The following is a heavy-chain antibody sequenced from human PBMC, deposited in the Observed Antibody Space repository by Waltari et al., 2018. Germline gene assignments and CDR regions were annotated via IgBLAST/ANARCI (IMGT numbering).Heavy chain of an antibody. V-gene: IGHV4-39*01. CDR1: GGSISSRSYY. CDR3: ASSYDDSSGYFDY. J-gene: IGHJ4*02. D-gene: IGHD3-22*01. Sequence: QLQLQASGPGLVKPSETLSLTCPVPGGSISSRSYYWGWIRQPPGKGLEWIGSLYYSGSTYYNPSLKSRVTISVDTSKNQFSLKLSSVTAADTAVYYCASSYDDSSGYFDYWGQGTLVTVSS. CDR2: LYYSGST.